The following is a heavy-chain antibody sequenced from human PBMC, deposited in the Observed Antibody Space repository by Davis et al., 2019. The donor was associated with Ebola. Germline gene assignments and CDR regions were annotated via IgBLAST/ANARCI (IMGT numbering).Heavy chain of an antibody. J-gene: IGHJ5*02. CDR1: GYTFTSYD. Sequence: AVSVKVSCKASGYTFTSYDINWVRQATGQGFEWMGWMNPNSGNTGYAQKFQGRVTMTRDTSTSTAYMELSGLRSEDTAVYYCARASWATVGTRWFDPWGQGTLVTVSS. V-gene: IGHV1-8*01. CDR2: MNPNSGNT. D-gene: IGHD6-13*01. CDR3: ARASWATVGTRWFDP.